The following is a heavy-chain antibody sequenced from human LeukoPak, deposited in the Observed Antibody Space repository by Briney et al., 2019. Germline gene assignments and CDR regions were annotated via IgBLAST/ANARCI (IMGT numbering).Heavy chain of an antibody. CDR3: ARAKMWFDP. J-gene: IGHJ5*02. Sequence: SETLSLTCTVSGGSISSSSYYWGWIRQPPGKGLEWIGSIYHSGSTYYNPSLKSRVTISVDRSKNQFSLKLSSVTAADTAVYYCARAKMWFDPWGQGTLVTVSS. CDR2: IYHSGST. V-gene: IGHV4-39*07. CDR1: GGSISSSSYY.